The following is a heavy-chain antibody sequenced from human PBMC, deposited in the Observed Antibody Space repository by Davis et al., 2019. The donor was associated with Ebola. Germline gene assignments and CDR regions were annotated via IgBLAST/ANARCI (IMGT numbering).Heavy chain of an antibody. CDR2: IWYDGSNK. Sequence: PGGSLRLSCAASGFTFSSYGMHWVRQAPGKGLEWVAVIWYDGSNKYYADSVKGRFTISRDNSKNTLYLQMNSLRAEDTAVYYCAKVEETPWNWFDPWGQGTLVTVSS. J-gene: IGHJ5*02. CDR3: AKVEETPWNWFDP. CDR1: GFTFSSYG. V-gene: IGHV3-33*06.